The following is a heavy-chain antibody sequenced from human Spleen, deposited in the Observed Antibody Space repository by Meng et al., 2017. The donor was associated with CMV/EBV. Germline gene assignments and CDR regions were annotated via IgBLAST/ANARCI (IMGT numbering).Heavy chain of an antibody. V-gene: IGHV4-59*01. Sequence: SETLSLTCTVSGGSISSFYWSWIRQPPGKGLEWIGYIYYSGSTNYSPSLRSRVTISLDTSKNQFSLKLSSVTAADTAIYYCATGASSSGRGDYWGQGTLVTVSS. J-gene: IGHJ4*02. D-gene: IGHD3-3*01. CDR1: GGSISSFY. CDR3: ATGASSSGRGDY. CDR2: IYYSGST.